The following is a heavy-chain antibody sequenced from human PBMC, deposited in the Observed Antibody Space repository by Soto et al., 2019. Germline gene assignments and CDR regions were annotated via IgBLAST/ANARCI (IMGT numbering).Heavy chain of an antibody. CDR3: ARAPDIFGGNWFDP. CDR1: GGTFSSYA. V-gene: IGHV1-69*13. J-gene: IGHJ5*02. Sequence: SVKVSCKASGGTFSSYAISWLRQAPGQGLEWMGGIIPIFGTANYAQKVQGRVTITADESTSTAYMELSSLRSEDTAVYYCARAPDIFGGNWFDPWGQGTLVTVS. CDR2: IIPIFGTA. D-gene: IGHD3-3*02.